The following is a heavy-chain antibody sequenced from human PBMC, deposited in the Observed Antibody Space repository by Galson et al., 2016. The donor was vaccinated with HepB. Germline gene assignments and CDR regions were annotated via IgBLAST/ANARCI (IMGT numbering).Heavy chain of an antibody. CDR1: GFMFSKSW. CDR3: ASSVLPSALGFDF. J-gene: IGHJ4*01. Sequence: SLRLSCAASGFMFSKSWMTWVRQAPGKGLEWVASLNQDGGTQYYLPSVRGRFIISRDNSKSSVYLQMSRLTTDDTVVYYCASSVLPSALGFDFWGHGTLVAVSS. V-gene: IGHV3-7*03. D-gene: IGHD5/OR15-5a*01. CDR2: LNQDGGTQ.